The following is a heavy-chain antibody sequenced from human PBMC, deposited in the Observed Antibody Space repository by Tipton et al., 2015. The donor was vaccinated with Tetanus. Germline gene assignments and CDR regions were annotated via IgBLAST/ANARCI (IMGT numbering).Heavy chain of an antibody. D-gene: IGHD2-2*01. J-gene: IGHJ2*01. CDR3: ARHGSSYWYFAL. CDR1: TDSISSTSYY. V-gene: IGHV4-39*01. Sequence: GLVKPSETLSLTCSVFTDSISSTSYYWVWLRQPPGKGLEWIGNVYSSGSTYYNPSLRSRVTISGDTSNNQFSLKLSSVTAADTATYYCARHGSSYWYFALWGRGTLVTVSS. CDR2: VYSSGST.